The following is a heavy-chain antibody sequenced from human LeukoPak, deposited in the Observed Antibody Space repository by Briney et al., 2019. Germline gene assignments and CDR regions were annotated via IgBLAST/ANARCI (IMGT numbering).Heavy chain of an antibody. Sequence: ASVKVSCKASGYTFTSYGISWVRQAPGQGLEWMGWISAYNGNTNYAQKLQGRVTMTTDTSTSTAYMELRSLRSDDTAAYYCARDSPIAAAGTERYGMDVWGQGTTVTVSS. CDR3: ARDSPIAAAGTERYGMDV. CDR2: ISAYNGNT. J-gene: IGHJ6*02. V-gene: IGHV1-18*01. CDR1: GYTFTSYG. D-gene: IGHD6-13*01.